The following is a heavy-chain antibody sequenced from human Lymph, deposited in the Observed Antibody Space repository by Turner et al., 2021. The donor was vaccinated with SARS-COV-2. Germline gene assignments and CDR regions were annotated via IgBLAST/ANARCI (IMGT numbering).Heavy chain of an antibody. CDR2: ISYDVSNE. Sequence: QVQLVASGGGVVEPGRSLRLSSEAAGFTFSTYVMHWVRQALGKGLECVALISYDVSNEYYADSVKGRFTISRDNSKNTVYLHMNSLRTEDTAMYYCARGHGGNYYYGMDVWGQGTTVTVS. J-gene: IGHJ6*02. CDR1: GFTFSTYV. CDR3: ARGHGGNYYYGMDV. V-gene: IGHV3-30*04. D-gene: IGHD2-15*01.